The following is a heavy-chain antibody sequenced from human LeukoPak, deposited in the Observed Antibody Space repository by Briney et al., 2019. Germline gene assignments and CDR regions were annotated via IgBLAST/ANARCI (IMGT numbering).Heavy chain of an antibody. Sequence: PGRSLRLSCAASGFTFSSYGMHWVRQAPGKGLERVAVIWFDGSNKYCADSVKGRFTISRDNSKNTLDLQMNSLRAEDTAVYYCARDGGYCSRTSCPASRMDVWGKGTTVTVSS. CDR1: GFTFSSYG. CDR2: IWFDGSNK. D-gene: IGHD2-2*03. J-gene: IGHJ6*03. V-gene: IGHV3-33*01. CDR3: ARDGGYCSRTSCPASRMDV.